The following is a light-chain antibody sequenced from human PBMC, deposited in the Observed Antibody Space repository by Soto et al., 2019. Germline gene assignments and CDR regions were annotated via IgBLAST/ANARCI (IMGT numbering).Light chain of an antibody. CDR3: QQYGSPLT. Sequence: EIVLTQSPGTLSLSPGERATLSCRASQSVGSSYLAWYQQKPGQAPRLLIYGASNRATGIPDRISGGGSGTDFTLTISRLEPEDFAVYYCQQYGSPLTFGGGTKVELK. V-gene: IGKV3-20*01. CDR2: GAS. J-gene: IGKJ4*01. CDR1: QSVGSSY.